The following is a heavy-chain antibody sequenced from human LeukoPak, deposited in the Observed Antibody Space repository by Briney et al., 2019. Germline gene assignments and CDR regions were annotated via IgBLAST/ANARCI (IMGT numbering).Heavy chain of an antibody. J-gene: IGHJ6*03. V-gene: IGHV5-51*01. CDR2: IYPGDSDT. CDR3: ARSWVTGSVYYMDV. D-gene: IGHD7-27*01. CDR1: GYSFTSYW. Sequence: GESLKISFKGSGYSFTSYWIGWVRQMPGKGLEWMGSIYPGDSDTRYSPSFQGQVTISADKSISSANLRWSSLKASDTAMYYCARSWVTGSVYYMDVWGKGTTVTVSS.